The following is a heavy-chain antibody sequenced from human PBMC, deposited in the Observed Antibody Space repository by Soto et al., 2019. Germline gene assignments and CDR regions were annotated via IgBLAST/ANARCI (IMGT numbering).Heavy chain of an antibody. CDR3: AKDPGVGVRLIY. D-gene: IGHD1-26*01. J-gene: IGHJ4*02. V-gene: IGHV3-30*18. Sequence: GGSLRLSCAASGFTFSSYGMHWVRQAPGKGLEWVAIISYDGSNKYYAGSVKGRFTISRDNSKNTLYLQMNSLRAEDTAVYYCAKDPGVGVRLIYWGQGTLVTVSS. CDR1: GFTFSSYG. CDR2: ISYDGSNK.